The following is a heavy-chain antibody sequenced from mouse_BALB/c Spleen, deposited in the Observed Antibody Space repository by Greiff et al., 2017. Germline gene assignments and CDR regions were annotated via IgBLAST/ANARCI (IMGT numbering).Heavy chain of an antibody. V-gene: IGHV1S56*01. J-gene: IGHJ4*01. CDR3: ARSDGYYDYYAMDY. D-gene: IGHD2-3*01. Sequence: VQLQQSGPELVKPGASVRISCKASGYTFTSYYIHWVKQRPGQGLEWIGWIYPGNVNTKYNEKFKGKATLTADKSSSTAYMQLSSLTSEDSAVYFCARSDGYYDYYAMDYWGQGTSVTVSS. CDR2: IYPGNVNT. CDR1: GYTFTSYY.